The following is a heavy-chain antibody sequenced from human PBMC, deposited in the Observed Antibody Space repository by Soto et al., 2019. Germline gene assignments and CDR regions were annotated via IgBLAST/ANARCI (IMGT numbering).Heavy chain of an antibody. D-gene: IGHD2-15*01. CDR3: ARAVVVVAATPSGSAEYFQH. V-gene: IGHV3-21*01. Sequence: GGSLRLSCAASGFTFSSYSMNWVRQAPGKGLEWVSSISSSSSYIYYAEPVKGRFTSSRDNAKNSLYLQMNSLRAEDTAVYYCARAVVVVAATPSGSAEYFQHWGQGTLVTVSS. CDR2: ISSSSSYI. CDR1: GFTFSSYS. J-gene: IGHJ1*01.